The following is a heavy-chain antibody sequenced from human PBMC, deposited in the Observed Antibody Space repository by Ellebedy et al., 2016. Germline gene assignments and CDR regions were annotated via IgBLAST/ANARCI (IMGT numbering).Heavy chain of an antibody. Sequence: ASVKVSXXASGYTFTNYGINWVRQAPGQGLEWMGWISGYSGNTNYVQKFQGRVTMTTDTSTTTAYLELKSLTSDDTAVYYCARGSSMPVVARLAFHLWGQGTVVTVSS. D-gene: IGHD2/OR15-2a*01. J-gene: IGHJ3*01. CDR3: ARGSSMPVVARLAFHL. V-gene: IGHV1-18*01. CDR1: GYTFTNYG. CDR2: ISGYSGNT.